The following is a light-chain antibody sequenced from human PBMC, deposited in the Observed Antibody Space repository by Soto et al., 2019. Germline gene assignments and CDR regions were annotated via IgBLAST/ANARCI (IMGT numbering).Light chain of an antibody. J-gene: IGKJ1*01. Sequence: EIVITQSPFTLSASPGESATLSCRASQSVDNNVAWYQQKPGQAPRLLIYGASSRATGIPDRFSGSGSGTDFTLTISRLEPEDFAVYYCQQYGSSPRTFGQGTKVDIK. V-gene: IGKV3-20*01. CDR2: GAS. CDR3: QQYGSSPRT. CDR1: QSVDNN.